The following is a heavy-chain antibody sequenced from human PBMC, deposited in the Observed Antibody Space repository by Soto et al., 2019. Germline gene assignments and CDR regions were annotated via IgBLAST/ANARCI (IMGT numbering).Heavy chain of an antibody. CDR1: GFTFSSYT. Sequence: EVQLLESGGGLVQPGGSLGLSCAASGFTFSSYTMNWVRQAPGKGLEWVSIISGDGSSPNYADSVKGRFTISRDNSKNTLYLQMNSLRAEDTAVYYCAKSFRAYLATFDYWGQGALVTVSS. V-gene: IGHV3-23*01. D-gene: IGHD5-12*01. CDR3: AKSFRAYLATFDY. J-gene: IGHJ4*02. CDR2: ISGDGSSP.